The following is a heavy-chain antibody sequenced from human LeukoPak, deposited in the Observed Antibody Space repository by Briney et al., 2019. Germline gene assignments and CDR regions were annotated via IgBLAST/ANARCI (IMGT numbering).Heavy chain of an antibody. D-gene: IGHD2-8*01. CDR2: ISPHTYAT. J-gene: IGHJ4*02. CDR3: ARGQSMYY. V-gene: IGHV1-18*01. CDR1: GYTFNNFV. Sequence: ASVTVSSKASGYTFNNFVLSWVRQAPGPGLEWVGWISPHTYATRYAEKVQGRVSMTTDTSTTTVYMELRSLTSDDTAVYFCARGQSMYYWGQGTPVTVSS.